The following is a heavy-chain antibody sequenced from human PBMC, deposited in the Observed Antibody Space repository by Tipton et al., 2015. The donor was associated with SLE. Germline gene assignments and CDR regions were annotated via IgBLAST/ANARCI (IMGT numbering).Heavy chain of an antibody. CDR2: ISSSGSTI. Sequence: QVQLVQSGGGLVQPGGSLRLSCAASGFTVSSNYMTWVRQAPGKGLEWVSYISSSGSTIYYADSVKGRFTISRDNAKNSLYLQMNSLRAEDTAVYYCAREGYYYVSSGRRADDAFDIWGQGTMVTVSS. J-gene: IGHJ3*02. V-gene: IGHV3-11*01. D-gene: IGHD3-22*01. CDR3: AREGYYYVSSGRRADDAFDI. CDR1: GFTVSSNY.